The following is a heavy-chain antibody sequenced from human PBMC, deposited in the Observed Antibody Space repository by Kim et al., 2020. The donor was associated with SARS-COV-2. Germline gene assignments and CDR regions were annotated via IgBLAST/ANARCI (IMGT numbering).Heavy chain of an antibody. J-gene: IGHJ1*01. Sequence: GGSLRLSCAASGFTVSSNYMSWVRQAPGKGLEWVSVSYSGVSTYNADYVTGRFSISSVSSKNPLYPLIQRLSAEETADTSSASDATPSRDYGGYF. CDR1: GFTVSSNY. D-gene: IGHD4-17*01. CDR2: SYSGVST. CDR3: ASDATPSRDYGGYF. V-gene: IGHV3-66*01.